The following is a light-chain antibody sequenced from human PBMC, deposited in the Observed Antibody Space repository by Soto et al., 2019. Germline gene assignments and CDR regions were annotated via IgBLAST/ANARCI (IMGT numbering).Light chain of an antibody. Sequence: QSVLTQPASVSGSPGQSITISCTGTSSDVGSYNLVSWYQQHPGKAPKLMIYEGSKRPSGVANRFSGSKSGNTASLTISGLQAEDEADYYCCSYAGSSIGFGGGTKVTAL. CDR1: SSDVGSYNL. J-gene: IGLJ3*02. CDR3: CSYAGSSIG. V-gene: IGLV2-23*01. CDR2: EGS.